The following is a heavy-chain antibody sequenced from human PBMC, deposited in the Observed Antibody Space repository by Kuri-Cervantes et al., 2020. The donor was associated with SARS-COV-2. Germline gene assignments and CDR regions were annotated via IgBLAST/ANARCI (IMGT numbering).Heavy chain of an antibody. J-gene: IGHJ6*02. D-gene: IGHD3-3*01. CDR1: GFTFSSYW. Sequence: GGSLRLSCAASGFTFSSYWMSWVRQAPGKGLEWVANIKQDGSEKYYVDSVKGRFTISRDNAKNSLYLQMNSLRAEDTAVYYCARDRVDFWSGYSSWGGYYYYGMDVWGQGTTVTVSS. V-gene: IGHV3-7*01. CDR2: IKQDGSEK. CDR3: ARDRVDFWSGYSSWGGYYYYGMDV.